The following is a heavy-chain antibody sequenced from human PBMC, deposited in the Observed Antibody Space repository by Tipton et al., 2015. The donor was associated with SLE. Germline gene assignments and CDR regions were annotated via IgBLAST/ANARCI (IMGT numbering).Heavy chain of an antibody. CDR3: ARDRYCSSTSCYWFDP. Sequence: TLSLTCTVSGGSISSGDYYWSWIRQPPGKGLEWIGYIYYSGSTNYNPSLKSRVTISVDTSKNQFSLKLSSVTAADTAVYYCARDRYCSSTSCYWFDPWGQGTLVTVSS. D-gene: IGHD2-2*01. CDR1: GGSISSGDYY. CDR2: IYYSGST. J-gene: IGHJ5*02. V-gene: IGHV4-30-4*01.